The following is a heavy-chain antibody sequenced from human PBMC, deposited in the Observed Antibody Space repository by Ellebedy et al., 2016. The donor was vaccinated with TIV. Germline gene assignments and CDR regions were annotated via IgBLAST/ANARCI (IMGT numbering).Heavy chain of an antibody. CDR2: FDPEDGET. J-gene: IGHJ4*02. Sequence: AASVKVSCKVSGYTLTELSMHWVRQAPGKGLEWMGGFDPEDGETIYAQKFQGRVTMTEDTSTDTAYMELSSLRSEDTAVYYCATEGGRRDWNEGYFDYWGQGTLVTVSS. CDR1: GYTLTELS. CDR3: ATEGGRRDWNEGYFDY. V-gene: IGHV1-24*01. D-gene: IGHD1-1*01.